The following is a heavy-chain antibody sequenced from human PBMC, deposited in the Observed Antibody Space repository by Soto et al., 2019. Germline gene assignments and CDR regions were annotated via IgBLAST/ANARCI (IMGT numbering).Heavy chain of an antibody. D-gene: IGHD2-21*01. J-gene: IGHJ4*02. V-gene: IGHV1-8*02. CDR3: ATKMIGQFDY. CDR1: GYTVANYD. CDR2: MNPYSGAT. Sequence: ASVKVSCKASGYTVANYDINWVRQATGQGLEWMGWMNPYSGATGFAQKFQDRVTLTRNTSTSTVYLELHSLKSEDTAVYFCATKMIGQFDYWGQGARVTVAS.